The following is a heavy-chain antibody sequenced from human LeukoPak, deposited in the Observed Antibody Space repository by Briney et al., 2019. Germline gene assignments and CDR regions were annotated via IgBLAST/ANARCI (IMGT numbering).Heavy chain of an antibody. Sequence: GRSLRLSCAASGFTFSSYAMHWVRQAPGKGLEWVAVISYDGSNKYYADSVKGRFTISRDNSKNTLYLQMNSLRAEDTAVYYPVAGTDFDYWGQGTLVTVSS. V-gene: IGHV3-30-3*01. CDR3: VAGTDFDY. CDR2: ISYDGSNK. D-gene: IGHD6-19*01. J-gene: IGHJ4*02. CDR1: GFTFSSYA.